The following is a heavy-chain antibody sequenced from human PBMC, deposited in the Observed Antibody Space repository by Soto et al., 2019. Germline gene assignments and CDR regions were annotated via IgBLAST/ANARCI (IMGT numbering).Heavy chain of an antibody. J-gene: IGHJ4*02. D-gene: IGHD3-10*01. Sequence: GGSLRLSCAASGFTFNTYAMSWFRQAPGKGLVWVSAISGSGDRTHYADSVKGRFTISRDNTNNTLFLQMSSLGAEDTAIYYCAKVISGWFGEHFDCWGQGTLVTVSS. V-gene: IGHV3-23*01. CDR2: ISGSGDRT. CDR3: AKVISGWFGEHFDC. CDR1: GFTFNTYA.